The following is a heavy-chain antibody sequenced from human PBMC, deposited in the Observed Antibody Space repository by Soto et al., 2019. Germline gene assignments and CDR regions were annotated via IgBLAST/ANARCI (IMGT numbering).Heavy chain of an antibody. J-gene: IGHJ4*02. CDR2: ISGSGGST. D-gene: IGHD2-15*01. Sequence: GGSLRLSCAASGFTFSSYAMSWVRQAPGKGLEWVSAISGSGGSTYYADSVKGRFTISRDNSKNTLYLQMNSLRAEDTAVYYCAKDPGYCSGGSCYYFDYWGQGTLVTVSS. CDR3: AKDPGYCSGGSCYYFDY. CDR1: GFTFSSYA. V-gene: IGHV3-23*01.